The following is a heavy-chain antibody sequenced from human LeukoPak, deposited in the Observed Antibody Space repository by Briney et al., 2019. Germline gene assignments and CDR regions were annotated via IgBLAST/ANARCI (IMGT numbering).Heavy chain of an antibody. CDR2: ISAYNGNT. D-gene: IGHD4-17*01. CDR3: ARDRMTTVTTKTPLPDY. V-gene: IGHV1-18*01. J-gene: IGHJ4*02. Sequence: ASVKVSCKASGYTFTSYGISWVRQAPGQGLECMGWISAYNGNTNYAQKLQGRVTMTTDTSTSTAYMELRSLRSDDTAVYYCARDRMTTVTTKTPLPDYWGQGTLVTVSS. CDR1: GYTFTSYG.